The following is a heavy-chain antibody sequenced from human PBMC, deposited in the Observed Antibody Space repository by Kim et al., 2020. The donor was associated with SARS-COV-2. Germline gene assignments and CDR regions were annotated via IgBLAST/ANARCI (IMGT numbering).Heavy chain of an antibody. D-gene: IGHD3-22*01. Sequence: ASVKVSCKASGYTFTSYGISWVRQAPGQGLEWMGWISAYNGNTNYAQKLQGRVTMTTDTSTSTAYMELRSLRSDDTAVYYCARVWEDDSSGYYYVVDYWGQGTLVTVSS. V-gene: IGHV1-18*01. CDR1: GYTFTSYG. CDR2: ISAYNGNT. J-gene: IGHJ4*02. CDR3: ARVWEDDSSGYYYVVDY.